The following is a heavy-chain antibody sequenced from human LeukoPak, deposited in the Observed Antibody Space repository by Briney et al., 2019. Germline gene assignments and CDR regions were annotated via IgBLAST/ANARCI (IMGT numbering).Heavy chain of an antibody. CDR2: IYYSGST. V-gene: IGHV4-39*01. D-gene: IGHD2-2*01. CDR1: GGSISSSSCY. CDR3: ARPDIVVVPAAIDAFDI. Sequence: SETLSLTCTVSGGSISSSSCYWGWIRQPPGKGLEWIGGIYYSGSTYYNPSLKSRVTISVDTSKNQFSLKLSSVTAADTAVYYCARPDIVVVPAAIDAFDIWGQGTMVTVSS. J-gene: IGHJ3*02.